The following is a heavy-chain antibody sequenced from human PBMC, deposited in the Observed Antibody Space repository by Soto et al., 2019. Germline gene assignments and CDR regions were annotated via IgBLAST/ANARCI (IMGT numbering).Heavy chain of an antibody. V-gene: IGHV1-2*02. CDR3: ARDREYYGSGSYYDY. D-gene: IGHD3-10*01. J-gene: IGHJ4*02. CDR1: GYTFTGYY. Sequence: AASVKVSCKASGYTFTGYYMHWVRQAPGQGLEWMGWINPNSGGTNYAQKFQGRVTMTRDTSISTAYMELSRLRSDDTAVYYCARDREYYGSGSYYDYWGQGTLVTVSS. CDR2: INPNSGGT.